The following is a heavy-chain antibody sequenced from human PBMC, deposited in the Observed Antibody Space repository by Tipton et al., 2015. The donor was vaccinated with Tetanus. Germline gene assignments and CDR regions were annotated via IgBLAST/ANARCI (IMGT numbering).Heavy chain of an antibody. Sequence: TLSLTCTVSGGSIYNYYWTWVRQSPGKAPEWIGYISDSGTTNYNPSLQSRVTIIVDTSRNQFSLKVTFLTAADTAVYYCARRGGRQQMLPKYLDYWGKGTLVTVSS. J-gene: IGHJ4*02. V-gene: IGHV4-59*01. CDR2: ISDSGTT. CDR3: ARRGGRQQMLPKYLDY. CDR1: GGSIYNYY. D-gene: IGHD6-13*01.